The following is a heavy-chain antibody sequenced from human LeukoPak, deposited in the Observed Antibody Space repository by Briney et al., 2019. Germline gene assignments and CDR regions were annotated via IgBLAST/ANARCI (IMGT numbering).Heavy chain of an antibody. CDR3: ARDHDWAFDL. D-gene: IGHD3-9*01. J-gene: IGHJ4*02. V-gene: IGHV3-48*02. CDR1: GFPFGSYV. Sequence: HLGGSLRLSCEGSGFPFGSYVMSWVRQAPGKGLEWIAYINHNAEMIFYPDFVKGRFTISIDNPKKSLYLQMNALRYEDTAIYYCARDHDWAFDLWGQGTLVTVSS. CDR2: INHNAEMI.